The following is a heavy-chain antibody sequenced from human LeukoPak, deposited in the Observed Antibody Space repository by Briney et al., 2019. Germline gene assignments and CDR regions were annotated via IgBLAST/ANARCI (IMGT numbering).Heavy chain of an antibody. CDR2: ISFDESYK. D-gene: IGHD3-10*01. CDR1: GFTFSSYA. Sequence: GSLRLSCAASGFTFSSYAMHWVRQAPGKGLEWVAIISFDESYKYYADSVKGRFTISRDKSKNALYLQLSSLRAEDTAVYYCARDSYYGSGRHYYYYMDVWGKGTTVTVSS. J-gene: IGHJ6*03. V-gene: IGHV3-30*04. CDR3: ARDSYYGSGRHYYYYMDV.